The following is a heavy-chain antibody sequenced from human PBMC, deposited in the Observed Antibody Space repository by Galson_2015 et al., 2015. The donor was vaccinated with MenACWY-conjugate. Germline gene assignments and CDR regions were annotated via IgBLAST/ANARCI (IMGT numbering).Heavy chain of an antibody. J-gene: IGHJ3*02. Sequence: SLRLSCAASGFTFSYGMSRVRQAPGKGLEWVSGISGSGSITYYADSVKGRFIISRDNSKNTLYLQMSSLRAEDTAVYYCVKGWQQLGDIWGQGTMVTVSS. CDR1: GFTFSYG. CDR3: VKGWQQLGDI. D-gene: IGHD6-13*01. V-gene: IGHV3-23*01. CDR2: ISGSGSIT.